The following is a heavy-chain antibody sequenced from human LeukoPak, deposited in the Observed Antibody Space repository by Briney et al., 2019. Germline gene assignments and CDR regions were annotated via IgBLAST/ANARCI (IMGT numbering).Heavy chain of an antibody. CDR2: ISSSGSTI. CDR1: GFSFGSYA. J-gene: IGHJ4*02. D-gene: IGHD6-19*01. CDR3: ARVGLLQSLDY. V-gene: IGHV3-48*04. Sequence: GGSLRLSCAASGFSFGSYAMSWVRQAPGKGLEWISYISSSGSTIYYADSVKGRFTISRDNAKNSLYLQMNSLRAEDTAVYYCARVGLLQSLDYWGQGTLVTVSS.